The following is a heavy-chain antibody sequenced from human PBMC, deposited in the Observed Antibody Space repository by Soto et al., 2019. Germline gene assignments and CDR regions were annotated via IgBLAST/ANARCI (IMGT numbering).Heavy chain of an antibody. D-gene: IGHD2-2*01. V-gene: IGHV4-31*03. CDR3: AGRYCSSTSCYFDY. CDR2: IYYSGTT. CDR1: GGSISSGGYY. J-gene: IGHJ4*02. Sequence: SETLSLTCTVSGGSISSGGYYWSWIRQHPGKGLEWIGYIYYSGTTYYNPSLKSRVTISVDTSKNQFSLKLSSVTAADTAVYYCAGRYCSSTSCYFDYWGQGTLVTVSS.